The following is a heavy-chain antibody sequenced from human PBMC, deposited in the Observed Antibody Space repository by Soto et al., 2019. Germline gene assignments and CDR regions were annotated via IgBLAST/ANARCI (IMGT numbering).Heavy chain of an antibody. Sequence: PGESLKISCKGSGYSFTSYWIGWVRQMPGKGLEWMGIIYPGDSDTRYSPSFQGQVTISADKSISTAYLQWSSLKASDTAMYYCARPVRSGYSRRDAFDIWGQGTMVTVSS. D-gene: IGHD3-22*01. V-gene: IGHV5-51*01. CDR2: IYPGDSDT. CDR3: ARPVRSGYSRRDAFDI. J-gene: IGHJ3*02. CDR1: GYSFTSYW.